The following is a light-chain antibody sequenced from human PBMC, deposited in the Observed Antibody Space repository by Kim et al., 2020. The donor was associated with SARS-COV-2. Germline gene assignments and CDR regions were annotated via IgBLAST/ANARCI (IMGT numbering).Light chain of an antibody. J-gene: IGLJ3*02. CDR1: TSNIGNYP. CDR3: AAWDDTLYGRV. CDR2: GND. V-gene: IGLV1-44*01. Sequence: GQRVTISCSGSTSNIGNYPVSWYQQVPGTAPQLLIYGNDERPSRVPDRFSGSKSGTSASLAISGLQSDDEADYYCAAWDDTLYGRVFGGGTKLTVL.